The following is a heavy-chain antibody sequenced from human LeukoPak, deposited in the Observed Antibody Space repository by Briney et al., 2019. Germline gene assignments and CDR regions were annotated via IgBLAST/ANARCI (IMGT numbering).Heavy chain of an antibody. CDR3: ARQSCSSTSCYTRFDY. CDR1: GYSISSGYY. CDR2: IYHSGST. V-gene: IGHV4-38-2*01. Sequence: PSETLSLTCAVSGYSISSGYYWGWIRPPPGKGGEWIGIIYHSGSTYYNPSHKRRVTISGDTTKNKFSMKMSTVTAADTAVYYCARQSCSSTSCYTRFDYWGQGTLVTVSS. D-gene: IGHD2-2*02. J-gene: IGHJ4*02.